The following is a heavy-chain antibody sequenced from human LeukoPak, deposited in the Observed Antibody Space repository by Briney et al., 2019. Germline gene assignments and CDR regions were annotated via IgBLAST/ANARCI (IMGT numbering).Heavy chain of an antibody. J-gene: IGHJ5*02. Sequence: ASVKVSCKASGYTFTSYYMHWVRQAPGQGLEWMGIINHSGGRTNYAQKLQGRVTMTTDTSTSTAYMELRSLRSDDTAVYYCARVRRVGFNWFDPWGQGTLVTVSS. CDR1: GYTFTSYY. CDR2: INHSGGRT. CDR3: ARVRRVGFNWFDP. V-gene: IGHV1-46*01. D-gene: IGHD5-24*01.